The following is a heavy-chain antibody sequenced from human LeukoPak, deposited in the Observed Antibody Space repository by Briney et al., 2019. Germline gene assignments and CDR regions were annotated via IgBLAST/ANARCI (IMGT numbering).Heavy chain of an antibody. CDR2: ITGSGYKT. Sequence: GGSLRLSCAASGLTFSNYAMTWVRQAPGKGLEWVSGITGSGYKTYYADSVKGRFTISRDNSKNTLYLQMDSLRAEDTAVYYCAKERGTVTTIFSFEYWGQGTLVTVSS. D-gene: IGHD4-17*01. V-gene: IGHV3-23*01. J-gene: IGHJ4*02. CDR3: AKERGTVTTIFSFEY. CDR1: GLTFSNYA.